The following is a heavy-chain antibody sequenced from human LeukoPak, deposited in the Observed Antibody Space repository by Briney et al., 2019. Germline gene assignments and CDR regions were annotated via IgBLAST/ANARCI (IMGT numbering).Heavy chain of an antibody. D-gene: IGHD1-26*01. CDR1: GFTFSYYK. V-gene: IGHV3-7*01. Sequence: GGSLRLSCAASGFTFSYYKMSWVRQAPGKGLEWVANINQDGSEKHYVDSVKGRFTISRDNAKNSLYLQMDSLRVEDTALYYCARDRVGGRCHYGMDVWGQGTTVTVSS. CDR2: INQDGSEK. J-gene: IGHJ6*02. CDR3: ARDRVGGRCHYGMDV.